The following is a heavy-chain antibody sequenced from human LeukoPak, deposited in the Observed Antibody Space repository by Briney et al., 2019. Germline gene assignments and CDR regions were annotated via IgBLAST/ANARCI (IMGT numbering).Heavy chain of an antibody. V-gene: IGHV3-73*01. CDR3: TGNYYGSGSYVDFDY. CDR1: GFTFSSYG. Sequence: PGRSLRLSCAASGFTFSSYGMHWVRQAPGKGLEWVGRIRSTANGYATAYAASVKGRFTISRDDSKNTAYLQMDSLKTEDTAVYYCTGNYYGSGSYVDFDYWGQGTLVTVSS. J-gene: IGHJ4*02. CDR2: IRSTANGYAT. D-gene: IGHD3-10*01.